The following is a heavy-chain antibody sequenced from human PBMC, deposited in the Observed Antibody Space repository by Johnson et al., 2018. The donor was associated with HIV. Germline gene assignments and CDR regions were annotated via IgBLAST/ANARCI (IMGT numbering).Heavy chain of an antibody. D-gene: IGHD3-16*01. CDR3: TTLLGGGAFDI. CDR1: GFTFSNAW. J-gene: IGHJ3*02. CDR2: IKSKTDGGTT. Sequence: VQLVESGGGLVKPGGSLRLSCAASGFTFSNAWMSWVRQAPGKGLEWVGRIKSKTDGGTTDYAAPVKGRFTISRDDSKNTLYLQMNSLKTEDTAVYYGTTLLGGGAFDIWGQGTMVTVSS. V-gene: IGHV3-15*01.